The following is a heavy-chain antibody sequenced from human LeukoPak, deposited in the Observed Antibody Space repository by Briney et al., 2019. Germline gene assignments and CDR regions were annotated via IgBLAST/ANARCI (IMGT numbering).Heavy chain of an antibody. CDR2: IKQDESEK. J-gene: IGHJ4*02. CDR1: GFTFSTYW. Sequence: GGSLSLSCAASGFTFSTYWMSWAHQAPGKGLEWVANIKQDESEKYYMDSVKGRFTISRDNAKNSLSLQMSSLRADDTAVYYCARVGRDSKYGYFDFWGQGTLVTVSS. V-gene: IGHV3-7*01. D-gene: IGHD4-11*01. CDR3: ARVGRDSKYGYFDF.